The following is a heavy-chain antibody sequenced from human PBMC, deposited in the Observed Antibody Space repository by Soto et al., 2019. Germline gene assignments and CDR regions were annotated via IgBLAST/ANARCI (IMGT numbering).Heavy chain of an antibody. CDR3: ARDFFGATRASDY. V-gene: IGHV3-48*02. J-gene: IGHJ4*01. D-gene: IGHD3-10*01. CDR1: GFSFSSYS. Sequence: EVQLVESGGGLVQPGGSRRLSCVASGFSFSSYSMNWVRQAPGKGLEWVSYISSSSITIYHADSVKGRFTVSRDDAKNSLYLQMNSLRDEDTAVYYCARDFFGATRASDYWGQGTLVTVSS. CDR2: ISSSSITI.